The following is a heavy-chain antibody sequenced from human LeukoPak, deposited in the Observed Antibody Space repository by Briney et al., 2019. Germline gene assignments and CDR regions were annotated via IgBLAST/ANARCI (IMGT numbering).Heavy chain of an antibody. CDR3: ARDKYSGYDGASDYFDY. CDR1: GFTFSSYW. D-gene: IGHD5-12*01. J-gene: IGHJ4*02. V-gene: IGHV3-74*01. CDR2: IINDGSSP. Sequence: PGGSLRLSCAASGFTFSSYWMHWVRQVPGKGLVWVSRIINDGSSPTYADSVKGRFTISRDNAKNTLYLQMDSLRAEDTAIYYCARDKYSGYDGASDYFDYWGQGTLVTVSS.